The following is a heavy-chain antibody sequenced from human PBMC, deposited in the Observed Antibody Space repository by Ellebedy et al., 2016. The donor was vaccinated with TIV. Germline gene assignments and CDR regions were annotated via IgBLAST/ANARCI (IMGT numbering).Heavy chain of an antibody. Sequence: SETLSLTXTVSGDSVSSGSYSWSWIRQPLGKGLEWVGYMYNSGSTDYNASLKSRVTISVDTSKNQFSLRLTSVTAADTAVYYCARYRLSSGRLDPWGQGTLVTVSS. D-gene: IGHD3-22*01. CDR3: ARYRLSSGRLDP. CDR1: GDSVSSGSYS. CDR2: MYNSGST. J-gene: IGHJ5*02. V-gene: IGHV4-61*01.